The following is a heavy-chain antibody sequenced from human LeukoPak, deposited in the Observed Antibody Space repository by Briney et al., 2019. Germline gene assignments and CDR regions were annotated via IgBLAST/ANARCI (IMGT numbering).Heavy chain of an antibody. CDR1: GYTFTNYG. Sequence: ASVKVSCKASGYTFTNYGISWVRQAPGQGLEWMAWISTYDHDTNYAQKFRGRVTMTTDTSTSTAYMELRSLGSDDTAVYYCVRDYFCSGGTCDDCFDPWGQGTLVTVSS. CDR3: VRDYFCSGGTCDDCFDP. CDR2: ISTYDHDT. D-gene: IGHD2-15*01. J-gene: IGHJ5*02. V-gene: IGHV1-18*01.